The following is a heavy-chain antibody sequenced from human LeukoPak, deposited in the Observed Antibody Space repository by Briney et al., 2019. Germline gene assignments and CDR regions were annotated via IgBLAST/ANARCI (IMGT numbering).Heavy chain of an antibody. Sequence: GGSLRLSCAASGFTFSTYTMSWVRQAPGKGLEWVSSISSSGGTIHSADSVKGRFTISRDNAKNSLYLQMNSLRAEDTAVYYCLRGDTRDYWGQGTLVTVSS. D-gene: IGHD3-22*01. CDR3: LRGDTRDY. V-gene: IGHV3-21*01. CDR1: GFTFSTYT. CDR2: ISSSGGTI. J-gene: IGHJ4*02.